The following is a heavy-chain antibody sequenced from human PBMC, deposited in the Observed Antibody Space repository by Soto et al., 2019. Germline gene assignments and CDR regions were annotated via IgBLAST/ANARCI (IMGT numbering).Heavy chain of an antibody. CDR2: INPNSGGT. J-gene: IGHJ3*02. D-gene: IGHD6-13*01. Sequence: ASVKVSCKASGYTFTGYYMHWVRQAPGQGLEWMGWINPNSGGTNYAQKFQGWVTITRDTSISTAYMELSRLRSDDTAVYYCARDESAAGTSRGAFDIWGQGTMVTV. CDR1: GYTFTGYY. V-gene: IGHV1-2*04. CDR3: ARDESAAGTSRGAFDI.